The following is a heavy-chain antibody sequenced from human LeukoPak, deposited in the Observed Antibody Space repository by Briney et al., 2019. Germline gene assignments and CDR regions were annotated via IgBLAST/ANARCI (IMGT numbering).Heavy chain of an antibody. V-gene: IGHV1-18*01. CDR3: ARDARFEGFLEWLNY. J-gene: IGHJ4*02. CDR2: ISAYNGNT. CDR1: GYTFTSYG. D-gene: IGHD3-3*01. Sequence: GASVKVSCKASGYTFTSYGISWVRQAPGQGLEWMGWISAYNGNTNYAQKLQGRVTMTTDTSTSTAYMELRSLRSDDTAVYYCARDARFEGFLEWLNYWGQGTLVTVSS.